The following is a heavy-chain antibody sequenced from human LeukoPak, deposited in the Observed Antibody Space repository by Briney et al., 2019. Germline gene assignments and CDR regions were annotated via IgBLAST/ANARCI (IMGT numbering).Heavy chain of an antibody. CDR2: ISISSSYI. CDR1: GFTFSSYS. J-gene: IGHJ4*02. D-gene: IGHD5-24*01. Sequence: GGSLRLSCAASGFTFSSYSMNWVRQAPGKGLQWVSSISISSSYIYYADSVKGRFAISRDNAKNSLYLQMNSLSAEDTAVYYCGRARRDGYNSIEYYFNYGGQGTLVTVSS. CDR3: GRARRDGYNSIEYYFNY. V-gene: IGHV3-21*01.